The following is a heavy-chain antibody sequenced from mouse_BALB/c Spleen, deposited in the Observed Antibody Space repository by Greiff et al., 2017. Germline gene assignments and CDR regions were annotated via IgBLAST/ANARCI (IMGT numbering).Heavy chain of an antibody. CDR2: IWGGGST. V-gene: IGHV2-6-5*01. CDR1: GFSLTDYG. Sequence: VQLVESGPGLVAPSQSLSITCTVSGFSLTDYGVSWIRQPPGKGLEWLGVIWGGGSTYYNSALKSRLSISKDNSKSQVFLKMNSLQTDDTAMYYCAKETYYGSSSFAYWGQGTLVTVSA. D-gene: IGHD1-1*01. J-gene: IGHJ3*01. CDR3: AKETYYGSSSFAY.